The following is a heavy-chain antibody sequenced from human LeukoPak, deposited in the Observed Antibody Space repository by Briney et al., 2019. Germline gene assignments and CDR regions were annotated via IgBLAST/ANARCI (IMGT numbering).Heavy chain of an antibody. D-gene: IGHD2-2*01. J-gene: IGHJ3*02. CDR3: ARESIVVVPAAPSAFDI. CDR1: GGSISSGDYY. Sequence: SETLSLTCTVSGGSISSGDYYWSWIRQPPGKGLEWIGYIYYSGSTYYNPSLKSLVTISVDTSKNQFSLKLSSVTAADTAVYYCARESIVVVPAAPSAFDIWGQGTMVTVSS. CDR2: IYYSGST. V-gene: IGHV4-30-4*08.